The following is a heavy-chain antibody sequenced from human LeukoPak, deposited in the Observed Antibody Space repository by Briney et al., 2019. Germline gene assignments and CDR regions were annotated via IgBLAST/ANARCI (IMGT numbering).Heavy chain of an antibody. Sequence: SETLSLTCTVSGVSISSYYWSWIRQPPGKGLEWIGYIYYSGSTNYNPSLKSRVTISVDTSKNQFSLKLSSVTAADTAVYYCARGLAAAAPWGYWGQGTLVTVSS. CDR2: IYYSGST. V-gene: IGHV4-59*08. J-gene: IGHJ4*02. D-gene: IGHD6-13*01. CDR1: GVSISSYY. CDR3: ARGLAAAAPWGY.